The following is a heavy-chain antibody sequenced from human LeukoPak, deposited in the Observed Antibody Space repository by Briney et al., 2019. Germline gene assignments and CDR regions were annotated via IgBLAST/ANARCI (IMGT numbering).Heavy chain of an antibody. D-gene: IGHD3-22*01. CDR2: IYYSGRT. V-gene: IGHV4-39*01. J-gene: IGHJ4*02. Sequence: SETLSLTCTVPGGSISSSTYSWGWIRQAPGKGLEWIGSIYYSGRTNYNPSLKSRVTISLDTSKNQFSLKLSFVTAADTAVYYCARHPIRYYDSSGYYDYWGQGTLVTVSS. CDR1: GGSISSSTYS. CDR3: ARHPIRYYDSSGYYDY.